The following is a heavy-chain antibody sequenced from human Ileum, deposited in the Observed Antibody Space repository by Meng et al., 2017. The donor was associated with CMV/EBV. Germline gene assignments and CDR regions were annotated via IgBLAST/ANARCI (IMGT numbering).Heavy chain of an antibody. J-gene: IGHJ4*02. CDR3: AREMSRTGFFDY. CDR2: IHISGAT. CDR1: GGSIGSGDYY. D-gene: IGHD1-1*01. Sequence: QVQLREPGPGLVGPSETLSLTCTVPGGSIGSGDYYWSWIRQPAGKGLEWIGRIHISGATNSNPSLKSRVTMSVDTSKNQFSLKVRSVTAADTAVYYCAREMSRTGFFDYWGQGNLVTVSS. V-gene: IGHV4-61*02.